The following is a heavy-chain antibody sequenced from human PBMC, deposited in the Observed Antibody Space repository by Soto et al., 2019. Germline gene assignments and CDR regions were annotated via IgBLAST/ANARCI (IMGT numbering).Heavy chain of an antibody. J-gene: IGHJ2*01. D-gene: IGHD3-9*01. CDR2: IYYSGST. CDR1: GGSISSSSYY. V-gene: IGHV4-39*01. Sequence: SETLSLTCTVSGGSISSSSYYWGWIRQPPGKGQEWIGSIYYSGSTYYNPSLKSRVTISVDTSKNQFSLKLSSVTAADTAVYYCARRSFIFSRCCHSPGYFAYPTHRTSDL. CDR3: ARRSFIFSRCCHSPGYFAYPTHRTSDL.